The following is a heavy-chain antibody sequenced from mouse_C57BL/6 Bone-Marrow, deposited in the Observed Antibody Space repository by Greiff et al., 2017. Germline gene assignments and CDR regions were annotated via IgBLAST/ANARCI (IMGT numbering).Heavy chain of an antibody. J-gene: IGHJ3*01. Sequence: QVTLKVSGPGILQSSQTLSLTCSFSGFSLSTSCMGVSWIRQPSGQGLEWLAHIYWDDDKRYNPSLKSRPTIFQDTSRNQVVLKITSGDTAATAAYYCARYYGSSPDWFAYWGKGTLVTVSA. V-gene: IGHV8-12*01. D-gene: IGHD1-1*01. CDR3: ARYYGSSPDWFAY. CDR1: GFSLSTSCMG. CDR2: IYWDDDK.